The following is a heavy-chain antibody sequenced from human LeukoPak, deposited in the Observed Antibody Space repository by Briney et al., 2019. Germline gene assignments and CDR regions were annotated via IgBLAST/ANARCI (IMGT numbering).Heavy chain of an antibody. V-gene: IGHV3-48*01. CDR2: ISRSSTTI. CDR1: GFTFSNYS. CDR3: ATSGYSSSWYFG. J-gene: IGHJ4*02. Sequence: GGSLRLSCAASGFTFSNYSTNWVRQAPGKGLEWVSYISRSSTTIYYADSVKGRFTISRDNAKNSLYLQMNSRRAEDTAVYYCATSGYSSSWYFGWGQGTLVTVSS. D-gene: IGHD6-13*01.